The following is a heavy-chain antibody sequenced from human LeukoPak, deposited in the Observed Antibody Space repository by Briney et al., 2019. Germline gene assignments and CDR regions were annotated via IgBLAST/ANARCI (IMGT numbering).Heavy chain of an antibody. CDR1: GSTFSSDA. J-gene: IGHJ4*02. CDR2: ILYDGSNK. V-gene: IGHV3-30-3*01. Sequence: PGGSLRLACAASGSTFSSDAMQWVRQAPGNGLGWVAVILYDGSNKYYADSVKGGFTISRDNSKNTLYLQMNRLRAEDTAVYYCARGRGLEYWGQGALVTVSS. CDR3: ARGRGLEY.